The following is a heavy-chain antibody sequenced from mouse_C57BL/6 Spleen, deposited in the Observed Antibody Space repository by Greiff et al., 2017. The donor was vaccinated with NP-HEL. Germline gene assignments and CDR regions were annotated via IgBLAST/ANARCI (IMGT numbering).Heavy chain of an antibody. J-gene: IGHJ1*03. CDR2: IDPENGDT. Sequence: EVQLQQSGAELVRPGASVKLSCTASGFNIKDDYMHWVKQRPEQGLEWIGWIDPENGDTEYASKFQGKATITADTSSNTAYLQLSSLTSEDTAVYYGTTSGYYRYCEVWGTGTTVTVSA. V-gene: IGHV14-4*01. D-gene: IGHD1-3*01. CDR3: TTSGYYRYCEV. CDR1: GFNIKDDY.